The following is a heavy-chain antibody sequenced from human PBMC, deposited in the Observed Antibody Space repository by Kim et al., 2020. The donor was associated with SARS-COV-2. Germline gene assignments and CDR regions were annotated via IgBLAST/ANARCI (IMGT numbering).Heavy chain of an antibody. D-gene: IGHD5-18*01. J-gene: IGHJ4*02. CDR3: ARSSRGYSYGLNFDY. V-gene: IGHV5-51*01. Sequence: PRPGKGLEWLGIIYPGDSDTRYSPSFQGQVTISADKSISTAYLQWSSLKASDTAMYYCARSSRGYSYGLNFDYWGQGTLVTVSS. CDR2: IYPGDSDT.